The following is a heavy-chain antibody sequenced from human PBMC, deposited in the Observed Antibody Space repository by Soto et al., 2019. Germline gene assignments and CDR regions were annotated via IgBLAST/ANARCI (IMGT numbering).Heavy chain of an antibody. J-gene: IGHJ2*01. V-gene: IGHV4-39*01. Sequence: PSETLSLTCSVSGGSISSSSYYWGWIRQPPGKGLEWIGSIYYSGSTYYNPSLKSRVAISVDTSKNQFSLKLSSVTAADTAVYYCARRGPYGDYVDWYFDLWGRGTLVTVSS. CDR3: ARRGPYGDYVDWYFDL. CDR2: IYYSGST. CDR1: GGSISSSSYY. D-gene: IGHD4-17*01.